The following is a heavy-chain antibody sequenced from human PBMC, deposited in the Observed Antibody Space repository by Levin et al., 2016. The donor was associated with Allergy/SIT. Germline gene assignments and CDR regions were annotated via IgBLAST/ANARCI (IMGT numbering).Heavy chain of an antibody. CDR2: IYYSGST. Sequence: WIRQPPGKGLEWIGYIYYSGSTNYNPSLKSRVTISVDTSKNQFSLKLSSVTAADTAVYYCARGRNWGSGWFDPWGQGTLVTVSS. D-gene: IGHD7-27*01. V-gene: IGHV4-59*01. J-gene: IGHJ5*02. CDR3: ARGRNWGSGWFDP.